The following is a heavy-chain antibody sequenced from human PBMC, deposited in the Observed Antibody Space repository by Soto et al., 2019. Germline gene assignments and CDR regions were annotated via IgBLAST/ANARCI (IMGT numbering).Heavy chain of an antibody. CDR2: IYLGDHET. Sequence: PGESLKISCHCSGYTFSNFWIGWVRQLPGKGLEWMGIIYLGDHETRYSPSFHGKVTISADKSINTAYLQWNSLEASDTAFYFCARSPRSSPYFDYWDQGALVTVSS. V-gene: IGHV5-51*01. J-gene: IGHJ4*02. D-gene: IGHD6-13*01. CDR1: GYTFSNFW. CDR3: ARSPRSSPYFDY.